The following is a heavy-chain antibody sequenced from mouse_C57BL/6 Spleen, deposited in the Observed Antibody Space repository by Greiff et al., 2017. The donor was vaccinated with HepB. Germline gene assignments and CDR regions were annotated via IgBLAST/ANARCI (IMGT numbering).Heavy chain of an antibody. V-gene: IGHV7-3*01. CDR3: ARYRYSNYDY. CDR1: GFTFTDYY. CDR2: IRNKANGYTT. Sequence: DVHLVESGGGLVQPGGSLSLSCAASGFTFTDYYMSWVRQPPGKALEWLGFIRNKANGYTTEYSASVKGRFTISRDNSQSILYLQMNALGAEDSATYYCARYRYSNYDYWGQGTTLTVSS. D-gene: IGHD2-5*01. J-gene: IGHJ2*01.